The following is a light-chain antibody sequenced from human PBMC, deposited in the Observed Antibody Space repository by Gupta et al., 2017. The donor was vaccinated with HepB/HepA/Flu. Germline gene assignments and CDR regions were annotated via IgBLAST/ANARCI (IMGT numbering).Light chain of an antibody. CDR3: QQSYSTPRT. V-gene: IGKV1-39*01. CDR2: AAS. J-gene: IGKJ1*01. Sequence: DIQMTQSPSSLSASVGDRVTITCRASQNISSYLNWYQQKPGKAPKLPIYAASSLQSGVPSRFSGSGSGTDFTLTISSLQPEDFATYYCQQSYSTPRTFGQGTKVEIK. CDR1: QNISSY.